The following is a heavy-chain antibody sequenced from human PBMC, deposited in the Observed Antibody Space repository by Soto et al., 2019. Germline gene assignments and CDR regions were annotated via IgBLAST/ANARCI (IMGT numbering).Heavy chain of an antibody. V-gene: IGHV1-46*01. J-gene: IGHJ3*02. CDR2: INPSGGST. Sequence: VASVKVSCKASGYTFTSYYMHWVRQAPGQGLEWMGIINPSGGSTSYAQKFQGRVTMTRDTSTSTVYMELSSLRSEDTAVYYCARITMVRGVIITRHDAFDIWGQGTMVTVS. D-gene: IGHD3-10*01. CDR3: ARITMVRGVIITRHDAFDI. CDR1: GYTFTSYY.